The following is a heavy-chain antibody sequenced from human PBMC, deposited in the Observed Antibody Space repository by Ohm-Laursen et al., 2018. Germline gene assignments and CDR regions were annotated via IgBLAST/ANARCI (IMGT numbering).Heavy chain of an antibody. J-gene: IGHJ2*01. CDR2: ISGYNGNT. CDR1: GYTFTSYG. CDR3: ARDKGYWQFPWHFDL. V-gene: IGHV1-18*01. Sequence: GASVKVSCKASGYTFTSYGISWVRQAPGQGLEWMGWISGYNGNTNYAERLQGRLTVTTDTSTTTAYMELRTLNSDDTAVYYCARDKGYWQFPWHFDLWGRGTLVSVS. D-gene: IGHD3-3*02.